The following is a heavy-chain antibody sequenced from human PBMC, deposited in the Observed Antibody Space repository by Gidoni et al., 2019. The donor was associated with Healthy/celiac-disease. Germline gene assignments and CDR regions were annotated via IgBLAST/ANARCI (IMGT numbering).Heavy chain of an antibody. CDR2: ISGSGGST. CDR3: AKDLGAYSSSWYYWYFDL. D-gene: IGHD6-13*01. Sequence: EVQLLESGGGLVQPGGSLRLSCAASGFTFSSYAMSWVRQAPGKGLEWVSAISGSGGSTYYADSVKGRFTISRDNSKNTLYLQMNSLRAEDTAVYYCAKDLGAYSSSWYYWYFDLWGRVTLVTVSS. CDR1: GFTFSSYA. J-gene: IGHJ2*01. V-gene: IGHV3-23*01.